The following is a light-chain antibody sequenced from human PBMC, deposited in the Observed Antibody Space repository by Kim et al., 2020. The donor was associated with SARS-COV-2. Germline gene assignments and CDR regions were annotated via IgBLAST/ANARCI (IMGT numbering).Light chain of an antibody. CDR2: GKN. CDR1: SLRSYY. CDR3: NSRDSSGNHWV. Sequence: SSELTPDPAVSVALGQTVRITCQGDSLRSYYASWYQQKPGQAPVLVTYGKNNRPSGIPDRFSGSSSGNTASLTITGAQAEDEADYYCNSRDSSGNHWVFG. J-gene: IGLJ3*02. V-gene: IGLV3-19*01.